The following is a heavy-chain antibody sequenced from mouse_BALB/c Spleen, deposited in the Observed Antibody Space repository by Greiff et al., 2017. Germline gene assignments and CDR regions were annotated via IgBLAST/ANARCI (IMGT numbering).Heavy chain of an antibody. Sequence: VQLQQSGAELARPGASVKLSCKASGYTFTSYWMQWVKQRPGQGLEWIGAIYPGDGDTRYTQKFKGKATLTADKSSSTAYMQLSSLASEDSAVYYCARSPVVAPYYAMDYWGQGTSVTVSS. CDR1: GYTFTSYW. D-gene: IGHD1-1*01. CDR3: ARSPVVAPYYAMDY. V-gene: IGHV1-87*01. CDR2: IYPGDGDT. J-gene: IGHJ4*01.